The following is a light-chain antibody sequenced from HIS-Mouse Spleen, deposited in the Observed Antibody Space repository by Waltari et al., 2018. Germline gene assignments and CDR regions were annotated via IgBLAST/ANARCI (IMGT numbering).Light chain of an antibody. J-gene: IGLJ2*01. CDR2: GKN. Sequence: SSELTQDPAVSVALGQTVRITCQGDSLRSYYASWYQQKPGQAPVLVIYGKNNRPSGIPDRFSGSSSGITASLTITGAQAEDEADYYCNSRDSSGNVVFGGGTKLTVL. CDR1: SLRSYY. V-gene: IGLV3-19*01. CDR3: NSRDSSGNVV.